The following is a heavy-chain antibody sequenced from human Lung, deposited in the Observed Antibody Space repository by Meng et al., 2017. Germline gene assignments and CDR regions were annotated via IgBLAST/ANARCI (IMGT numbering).Heavy chain of an antibody. J-gene: IGHJ4*02. CDR1: GGSFSEHY. V-gene: IGHV4-34*01. Sequence: QVQLQQWGAGLLKPSETLSLTCVVSGGSFSEHYWSWIRQPPGKGLEWIGEINHSGSTNYNPSLESRATISVDTSQNNLSLKLSSVTAADSAVYYCARGPTTMAHDFDYWGQGTLVTVSS. D-gene: IGHD4-11*01. CDR3: ARGPTTMAHDFDY. CDR2: INHSGST.